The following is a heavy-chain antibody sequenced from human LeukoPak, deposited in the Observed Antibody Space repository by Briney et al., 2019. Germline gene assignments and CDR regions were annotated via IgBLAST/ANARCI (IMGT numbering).Heavy chain of an antibody. CDR3: ARYDSSGYRPFVDY. CDR2: ITSSSSSI. Sequence: GGSLRLSCAASGFTFSDYSMNWVRQAPGKGLEWVSSITSSSSSIYYADSVKGRFTISRDNAKNSLYLQMNSLRAEDTAVYYCARYDSSGYRPFVDYWGQGTLVTVSS. J-gene: IGHJ4*02. V-gene: IGHV3-21*01. CDR1: GFTFSDYS. D-gene: IGHD3-22*01.